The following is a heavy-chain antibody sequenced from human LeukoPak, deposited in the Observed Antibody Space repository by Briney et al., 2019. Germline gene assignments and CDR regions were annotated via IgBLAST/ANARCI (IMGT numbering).Heavy chain of an antibody. J-gene: IGHJ6*03. CDR3: ARLAFCTNAVCFSNYYYSMDV. CDR2: IYPDDSDT. V-gene: IGHV5-51*01. CDR1: GYRFTSYW. Sequence: GESLKISCKGSGYRFTSYWIGWVRQMPGKGLEWMGIIYPDDSDTRYSPSFQGQVTISADKSIRTAYLQWSSLKASDTAMYYCARLAFCTNAVCFSNYYYSMDVWGRGTTVTVSS. D-gene: IGHD2-8*01.